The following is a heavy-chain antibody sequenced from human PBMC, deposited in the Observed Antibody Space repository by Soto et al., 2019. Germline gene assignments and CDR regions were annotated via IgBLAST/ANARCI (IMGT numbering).Heavy chain of an antibody. CDR1: GFTFSSYS. V-gene: IGHV3-48*02. CDR3: ANDYGMDV. CDR2: ISSSSTI. Sequence: GGSLRLSCAASGFTFSSYSMNWVRQAPGKGLEWVSYISSSSTIYYADSVKGRFTISRDNAKNSLYLQMNSLRDEDTAVYYCANDYGMDVWGQGTSVTVSS. J-gene: IGHJ6*02.